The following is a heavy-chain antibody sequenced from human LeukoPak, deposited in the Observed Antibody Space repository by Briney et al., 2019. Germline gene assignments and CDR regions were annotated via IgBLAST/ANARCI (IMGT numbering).Heavy chain of an antibody. Sequence: ASVKVSCKASGYSFTGYYIHWVRQATGQGLEWMGWMSPNSGDTGYAQKFQGRVTMTSDSSISTAYMELSSLRSEDTAIYYCVRTPPNWGFDYWGQGTLVTVS. D-gene: IGHD7-27*01. J-gene: IGHJ4*02. CDR1: GYSFTGYY. V-gene: IGHV1-8*02. CDR2: MSPNSGDT. CDR3: VRTPPNWGFDY.